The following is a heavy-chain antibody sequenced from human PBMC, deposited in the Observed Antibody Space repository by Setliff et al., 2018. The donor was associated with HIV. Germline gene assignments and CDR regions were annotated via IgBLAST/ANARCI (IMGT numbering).Heavy chain of an antibody. CDR3: AKAFGYCSGGSCPVLMDV. CDR2: IRYDGDNK. V-gene: IGHV3-30*02. CDR1: GFIFSSYG. Sequence: GGSLRLSCAASGFIFSSYGMYWVRQAPGKGLEWVAFIRYDGDNKYYADSVKGRFTISGDNSKNTLYLQMNSLRAKDAAVYYCAKAFGYCSGGSCPVLMDVWGKGTTVTVSS. D-gene: IGHD2-15*01. J-gene: IGHJ6*03.